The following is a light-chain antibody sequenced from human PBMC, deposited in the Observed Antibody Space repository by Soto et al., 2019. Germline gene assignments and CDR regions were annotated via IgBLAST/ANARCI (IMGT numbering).Light chain of an antibody. CDR1: QDISDY. CDR3: QHYDNVPTFT. CDR2: DAS. J-gene: IGKJ3*01. Sequence: IQMTQSPSSLSASVGDRVTITCQASQDISDYLNWYQQRPGKAPKLLIYDASNLEAGVPLRFTGSGFGTHFTLSISSLQPEDYATYFCQHYDNVPTFTFGPGTKVDIK. V-gene: IGKV1-33*01.